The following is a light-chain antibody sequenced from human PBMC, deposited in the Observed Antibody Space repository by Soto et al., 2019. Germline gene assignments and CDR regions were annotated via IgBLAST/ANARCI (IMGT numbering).Light chain of an antibody. CDR2: RTD. CDR1: SSXFANNY. CDR3: AAYTGNWNGPV. Sequence: QSALTQPPSVSGTPGQRVSISCSGXSSXFANNYVHWYQQVPGAAPKLLMYRTDQRPSGVPERFSGSKSGTSASLTISGLRPEDEAQYYCAAYTGNWNGPVFGGGTKLTVL. J-gene: IGLJ2*01. V-gene: IGLV1-47*01.